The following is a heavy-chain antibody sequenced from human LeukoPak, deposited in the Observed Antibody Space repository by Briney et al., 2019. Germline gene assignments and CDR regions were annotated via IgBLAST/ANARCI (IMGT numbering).Heavy chain of an antibody. J-gene: IGHJ4*02. Sequence: GGSLRLSCAASGFTVSSNYTSWVRQAPGKGLEWVSVIYSGGSTYYADSVKGRFTISRDNSKNTLYLQMNSLRAEDTAVYYCARALYYYDSSGYYPEYYFDYWGQGTLVTVSS. V-gene: IGHV3-53*01. CDR2: IYSGGST. D-gene: IGHD3-22*01. CDR3: ARALYYYDSSGYYPEYYFDY. CDR1: GFTVSSNY.